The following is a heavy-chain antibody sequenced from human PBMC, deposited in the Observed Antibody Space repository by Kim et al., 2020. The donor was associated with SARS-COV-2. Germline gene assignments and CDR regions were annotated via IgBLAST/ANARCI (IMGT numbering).Heavy chain of an antibody. CDR2: IYSGGST. CDR1: GFTVSSNY. D-gene: IGHD1-1*01. J-gene: IGHJ4*02. Sequence: GGSLRLSCAASGFTVSSNYMSWVRQAPGKGLEWVSVIYSGGSTYYADSVKGRFTISRDNSKNTLYLQMNSLRAEDTAVYYCARGWRWPPGDYWGQGTLVTVSS. CDR3: ARGWRWPPGDY. V-gene: IGHV3-66*01.